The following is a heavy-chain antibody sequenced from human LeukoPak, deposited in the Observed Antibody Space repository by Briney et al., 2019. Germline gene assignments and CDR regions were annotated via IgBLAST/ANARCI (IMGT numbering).Heavy chain of an antibody. V-gene: IGHV1-2*02. CDR3: ARGLDQNSSGWYSNWFDP. Sequence: ASVKVSCKASGYTFSGYYIHWVRQAPGQGLEWMGWINPNSGDTNSAQKFQGRVTMTRDTSISTAYMELSSLTSDDTAVYYCARGLDQNSSGWYSNWFDPWGQGTLVTVSS. CDR2: INPNSGDT. J-gene: IGHJ5*02. D-gene: IGHD6-19*01. CDR1: GYTFSGYY.